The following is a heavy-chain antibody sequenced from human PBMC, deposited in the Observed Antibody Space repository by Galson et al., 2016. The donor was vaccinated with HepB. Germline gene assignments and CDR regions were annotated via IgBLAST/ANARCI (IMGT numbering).Heavy chain of an antibody. Sequence: SLRLSCAASGFTFDDYTMHWVRQAPGKGLEWVSLIVWDGRSTSYADSVKGRFTISRDNSKNSLYLQMNSLRTEDTALYYCAKDIRVGTIGVAGYWGQGTLVTVSS. D-gene: IGHD5-12*01. CDR1: GFTFDDYT. CDR3: AKDIRVGTIGVAGY. J-gene: IGHJ4*02. V-gene: IGHV3-43*01. CDR2: IVWDGRST.